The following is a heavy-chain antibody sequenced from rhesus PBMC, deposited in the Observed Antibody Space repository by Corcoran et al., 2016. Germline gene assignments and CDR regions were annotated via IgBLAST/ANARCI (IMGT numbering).Heavy chain of an antibody. CDR3: ASHGGTYTVRFDV. Sequence: QLQLQESGPGLVKPSETLSLTCGVSGGSISRHYWSWIRQPPGQGLDWMGRMSVSSRSTDYNPSFKSRVTISRDTSKNQFSLRLTSVTAADTAVYYCASHGGTYTVRFDVWGAGVLVSVSS. D-gene: IGHD1-44*01. CDR2: MSVSSRST. CDR1: GGSISRHY. V-gene: IGHV4-173*01. J-gene: IGHJ5-1*01.